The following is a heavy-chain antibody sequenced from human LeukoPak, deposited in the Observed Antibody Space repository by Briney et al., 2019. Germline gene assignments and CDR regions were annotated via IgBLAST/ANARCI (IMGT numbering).Heavy chain of an antibody. CDR1: GGSFSGHY. Sequence: PSETLSLTCAVYGGSFSGHYWSWIRQPPGKGLEWIGEINHSGSTNYNPSLKSRVTISVDTSKNQFSLKLSSVTAADTAVYCCASVVAVAGNDYFDYWGQGTLVTVSS. J-gene: IGHJ4*02. V-gene: IGHV4-34*01. CDR3: ASVVAVAGNDYFDY. D-gene: IGHD6-19*01. CDR2: INHSGST.